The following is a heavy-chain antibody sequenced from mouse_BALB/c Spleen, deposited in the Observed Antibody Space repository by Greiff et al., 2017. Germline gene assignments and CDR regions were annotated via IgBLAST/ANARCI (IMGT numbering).Heavy chain of an antibody. CDR3: KRWGYADLDY. D-gene: IGHD2-2*01. CDR2: IYPGSGST. Sequence: LQQPGPELVRPGASVKLSCKASGYTFTSYWMHWVKQRHGPGLEWIGNIYPGSGSTNYDEKFKSKGTLTVDTSSSTAYMHLSSLTSEDSAVYYCKRWGYADLDYWGQGTTLTVSS. V-gene: IGHV1S22*01. J-gene: IGHJ2*01. CDR1: GYTFTSYW.